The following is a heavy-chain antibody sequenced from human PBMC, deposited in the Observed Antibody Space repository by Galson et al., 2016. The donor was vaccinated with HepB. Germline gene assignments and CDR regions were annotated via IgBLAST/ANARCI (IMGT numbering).Heavy chain of an antibody. J-gene: IGHJ4*02. V-gene: IGHV3-30-3*01. D-gene: IGHD3-3*01. CDR2: ISYDGSNE. CDR3: AREHLGIWSGHYFDY. Sequence: SLRLSCAGSGFRFNNYAMHWVRQAPGKGLEWVAVISYDGSNEDYADSVKGRLSISRDNSKNTLYLQMNSPRPEDTALYYRAREHLGIWSGHYFDYWGQGTLVTVSS. CDR1: GFRFNNYA.